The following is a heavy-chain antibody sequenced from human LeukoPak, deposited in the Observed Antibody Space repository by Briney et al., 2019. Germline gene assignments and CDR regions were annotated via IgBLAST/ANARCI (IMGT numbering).Heavy chain of an antibody. V-gene: IGHV4-39*07. CDR2: INYSGRT. Sequence: SETLSLTCAVSSSAINSSTYYWGWIRQPPGKGLEYIASINYSGRTYYNPSLMSRVSISLDTSKDQFSLKLSSVTAADTALYYCARGSPYDYWGQGTLVTVSS. CDR1: SSAINSSTYY. J-gene: IGHJ4*02. CDR3: ARGSPYDY.